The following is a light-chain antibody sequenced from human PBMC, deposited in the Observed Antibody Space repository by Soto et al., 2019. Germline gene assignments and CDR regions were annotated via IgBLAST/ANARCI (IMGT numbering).Light chain of an antibody. CDR2: AAS. J-gene: IGKJ1*01. CDR3: QQRYSTPQT. Sequence: IHMTQTPSSLSASLGDRATITCLASQSISSYLNWYQQKPGKAPKLLIYAASSLQSGVPSRFSGSGSGTDFTLTISSLQPEDFATYDGQQRYSTPQTFGQGTKVDIK. CDR1: QSISSY. V-gene: IGKV1-39*01.